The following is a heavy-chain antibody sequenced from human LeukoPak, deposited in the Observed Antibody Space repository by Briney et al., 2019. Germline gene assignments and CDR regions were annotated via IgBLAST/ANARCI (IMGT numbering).Heavy chain of an antibody. J-gene: IGHJ4*02. CDR2: ISASGGST. Sequence: GGSLRLSCAVSGVTFNNYAMSWVRQAPGRGLEWVSVISASGGSTYYADSVKGRFTISRDNSKNTLYLQMNSLRAEDTAVYYCARVGSSSPPRVWGQGTLVTVSS. D-gene: IGHD6-13*01. CDR3: ARVGSSSPPRV. CDR1: GVTFNNYA. V-gene: IGHV3-23*01.